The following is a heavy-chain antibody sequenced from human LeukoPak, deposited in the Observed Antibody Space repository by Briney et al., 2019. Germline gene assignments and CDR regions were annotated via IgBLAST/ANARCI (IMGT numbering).Heavy chain of an antibody. CDR1: VGTFSSYA. V-gene: IGHV1-69*05. CDR3: ARGAPGIVGATEHTPSFGY. CDR2: IIPIFGTA. Sequence: GSSVKVSCKASVGTFSSYAISWVRQAPGQGLEWMGGIIPIFGTANCAKKFQGRVTITTDESTSTAYMELSSLRSEDTAVYYCARGAPGIVGATEHTPSFGYWGQGTLVTVSS. J-gene: IGHJ4*02. D-gene: IGHD1-26*01.